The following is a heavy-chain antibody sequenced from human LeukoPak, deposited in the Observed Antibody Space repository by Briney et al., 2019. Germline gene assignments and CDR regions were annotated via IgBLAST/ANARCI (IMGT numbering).Heavy chain of an antibody. V-gene: IGHV3-23*01. Sequence: GGSLRLSCAASGFTFSSYAMSWVRQAPGKGLEWVSAVSGSGVSTYYADSVKGRFTVSRDNSKNTLYLQMSSLRAEDTAVYYCAKDERNWNYNLASQTYDWGQGTLVTVSS. CDR1: GFTFSSYA. D-gene: IGHD1-7*01. CDR3: AKDERNWNYNLASQTYD. J-gene: IGHJ4*02. CDR2: VSGSGVST.